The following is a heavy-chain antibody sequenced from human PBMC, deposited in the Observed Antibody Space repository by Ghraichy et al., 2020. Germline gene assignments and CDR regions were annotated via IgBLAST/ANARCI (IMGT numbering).Heavy chain of an antibody. CDR1: GFIFRDYH. V-gene: IGHV3-11*01. J-gene: IGHJ4*02. Sequence: GGSLRLSCAASGFIFRDYHMSWIRQAPGKGLEWVSYNRDSGRTKYYADSVEGRLIISRDNAKNSLYLQMNSLRDEDTAVYYCARTRAGVFFDFWGQGALAIVSA. CDR3: ARTRAGVFFDF. CDR2: NRDSGRTK. D-gene: IGHD3-10*01.